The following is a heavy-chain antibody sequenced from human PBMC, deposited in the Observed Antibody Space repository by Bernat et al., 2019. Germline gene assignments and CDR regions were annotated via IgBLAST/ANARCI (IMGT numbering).Heavy chain of an antibody. Sequence: QLQLQESGPGLVKPSETLSLTCTVSGGSITSSSYYCGWIRQPPGKGLEWIGSIYYSGSTYYNPSLKSRVTISVDTSRNQFSLKLSSVNAEDTAVYYCARPTIYDSSGYYFDYWGHGNLGTV. D-gene: IGHD3-22*01. CDR2: IYYSGST. CDR3: ARPTIYDSSGYYFDY. J-gene: IGHJ4*01. CDR1: GGSITSSSYY. V-gene: IGHV4-39*01.